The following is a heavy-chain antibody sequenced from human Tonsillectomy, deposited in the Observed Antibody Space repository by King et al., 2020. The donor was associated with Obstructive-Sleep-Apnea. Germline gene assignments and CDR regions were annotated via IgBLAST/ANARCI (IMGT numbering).Heavy chain of an antibody. CDR2: IYYSGST. Sequence: QVQLQESGPGLVKPSETLSLTCTVSGGSISSGGYYWSWIRQHPGKGLEWIGYIYYSGSTYYNPSLKSRVTISVGTSKNQVSLKLSSVTAADTAVYYCARCQGSDYYYGMDVWGQGTTVTVSS. V-gene: IGHV4-31*03. CDR3: ARCQGSDYYYGMDV. D-gene: IGHD6-6*01. CDR1: GGSISSGGYY. J-gene: IGHJ6*02.